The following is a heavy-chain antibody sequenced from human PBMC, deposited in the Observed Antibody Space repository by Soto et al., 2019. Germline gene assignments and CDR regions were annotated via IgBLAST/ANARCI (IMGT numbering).Heavy chain of an antibody. Sequence: GVPVKVYCKASGYTMTRDGISWGRQEPEQGLQWMGWISAYNGNTNYAQKLQGRVTMTTDTSTSTAYMELRSLRSDDTAVYYCARPTYYYDSSGYFYRYLDYWAQGTLVTVSS. CDR3: ARPTYYYDSSGYFYRYLDY. V-gene: IGHV1-18*01. CDR2: ISAYNGNT. CDR1: GYTMTRDG. J-gene: IGHJ4*02. D-gene: IGHD3-22*01.